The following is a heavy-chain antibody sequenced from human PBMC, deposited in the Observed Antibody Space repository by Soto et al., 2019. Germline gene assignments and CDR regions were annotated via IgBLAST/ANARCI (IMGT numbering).Heavy chain of an antibody. V-gene: IGHV3-33*01. D-gene: IGHD3-16*01. CDR3: ARDGFGGTAFRGLLDY. CDR2: IWHDGSEI. CDR1: GSIFIGYG. J-gene: IGHJ4*02. Sequence: QVQLEQSGGGVVQPGGSLRLSCVVPGSIFIGYGMHWVRQAPGKGLEWVAVIWHDGSEIYYADSVKGRFTISRDNSKNTLYLQRNGLRAEDTAVYYCARDGFGGTAFRGLLDYWGRGPLVTVSS.